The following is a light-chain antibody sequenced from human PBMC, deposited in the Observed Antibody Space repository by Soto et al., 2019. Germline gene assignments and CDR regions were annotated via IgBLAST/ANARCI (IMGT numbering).Light chain of an antibody. CDR3: CSYAGNYIYV. J-gene: IGLJ1*01. CDR2: DVI. Sequence: QSALTQPRSVSGSPGQSVTTSCTGTSSDVGGYNHVSWYQQHPGKAPKLMIYDVIKRPSGVPDRFSGSKSGNTASLTITGLQAEDEADYYCCSYAGNYIYVFGTGTKLTVL. CDR1: SSDVGGYNH. V-gene: IGLV2-11*01.